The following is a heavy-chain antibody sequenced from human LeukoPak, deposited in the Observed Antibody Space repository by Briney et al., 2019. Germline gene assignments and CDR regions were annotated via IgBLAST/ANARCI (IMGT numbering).Heavy chain of an antibody. J-gene: IGHJ4*02. D-gene: IGHD3-9*01. Sequence: SGALSLTCAVSGGSISSSNWWSWVRQPPGKGLEWIGEIYHSGSTNYNPSLKSRVTISVDKSRNQFSLNLSSVTAADTAVYYCARAPYDILTGYFLFDSWGQGTLVTVSS. CDR2: IYHSGST. CDR1: GGSISSSNW. CDR3: ARAPYDILTGYFLFDS. V-gene: IGHV4-4*02.